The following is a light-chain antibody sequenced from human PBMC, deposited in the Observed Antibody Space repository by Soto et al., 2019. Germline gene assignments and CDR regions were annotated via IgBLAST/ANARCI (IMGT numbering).Light chain of an antibody. CDR3: QQYSDYSPYT. CDR2: KAS. J-gene: IGKJ2*01. Sequence: DLHLTQSPSSLSASVGDRVTITCRASQSISSWLAWYQQKPGKPPKLLIYKASTLESGVPSRFSGSASGTEFTLTISSLQPDDFATYYCQQYSDYSPYTLRQGTKVDSK. V-gene: IGKV1-5*03. CDR1: QSISSW.